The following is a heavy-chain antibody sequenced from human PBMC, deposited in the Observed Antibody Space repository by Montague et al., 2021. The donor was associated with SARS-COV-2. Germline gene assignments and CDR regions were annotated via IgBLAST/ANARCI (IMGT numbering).Heavy chain of an antibody. CDR3: AKPAGYFYFDY. J-gene: IGHJ4*02. CDR1: GFTFSNFA. V-gene: IGHV3-23*03. CDR2: IYSGGSNT. D-gene: IGHD3-9*01. Sequence: SLRLSCAASGFTFSNFAMSWVRPAPGKGLEWVSVIYSGGSNTYYTDSVKGRFTISRDNSTNTLYLQMNSLRAEDTAIYYCAKPAGYFYFDYWGQGTLVTVS.